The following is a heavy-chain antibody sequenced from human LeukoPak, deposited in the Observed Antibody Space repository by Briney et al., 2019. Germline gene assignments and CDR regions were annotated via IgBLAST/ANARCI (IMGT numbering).Heavy chain of an antibody. V-gene: IGHV5-51*01. CDR3: ARLIAVAGPDDY. Sequence: GESLQISCKSSGYIFASYWFGWARQMPGKGLEWMGIIYPGDSDTRYSPSFQGQVTISADKSNSTAYLQWNSLKASDTAMYYCARLIAVAGPDDYWGQGTLVTVSS. CDR2: IYPGDSDT. CDR1: GYIFASYW. D-gene: IGHD6-19*01. J-gene: IGHJ4*02.